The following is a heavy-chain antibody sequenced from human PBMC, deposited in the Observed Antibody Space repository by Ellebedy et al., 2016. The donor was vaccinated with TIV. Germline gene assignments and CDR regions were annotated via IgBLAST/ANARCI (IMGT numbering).Heavy chain of an antibody. V-gene: IGHV4-4*07. CDR3: ARLCSSFSCSGAFDF. D-gene: IGHD3-10*02. Sequence: SETLSLXXTVSGGSISNYYWNWIRQPAGEGLDWIGRVHTSGTPNYKPSLKSRVTMSIDKSKNQFSLKLNSVTAADTAIYYCARLCSSFSCSGAFDFWGQGILVTVSS. J-gene: IGHJ4*02. CDR1: GGSISNYY. CDR2: VHTSGTP.